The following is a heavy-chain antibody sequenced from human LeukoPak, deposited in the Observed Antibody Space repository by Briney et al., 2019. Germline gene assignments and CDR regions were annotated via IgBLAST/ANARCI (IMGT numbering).Heavy chain of an antibody. J-gene: IGHJ5*02. CDR2: IYSGGST. D-gene: IGHD3-10*01. V-gene: IGHV3-53*01. CDR3: FRSWYGGSGT. CDR1: GFTFSTYD. Sequence: QPGGSLRLSCAASGFTFSTYDMHWVRQAPGKGLEWVSVIYSGGSTYYADSVKGRFTISRDNSKNTLYLQMNSLRAEDTAVYYCFRSWYGGSGTWGQGTLVTVSS.